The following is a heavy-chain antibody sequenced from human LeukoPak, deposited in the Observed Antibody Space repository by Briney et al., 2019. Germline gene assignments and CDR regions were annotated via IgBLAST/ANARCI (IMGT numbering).Heavy chain of an antibody. CDR3: ARGGVEGAYGDYDY. CDR1: GYIFTSYW. Sequence: GESLHISWKGSGYIFTSYWIGWRRQMPEKGLEWMRIIYPGDSDTRYSPSFQGQVTISADKSISTAYLQWSSLKASDTAMYYCARGGVEGAYGDYDYWGQGPLVTVSS. D-gene: IGHD4-17*01. CDR2: IYPGDSDT. J-gene: IGHJ4*02. V-gene: IGHV5-51*01.